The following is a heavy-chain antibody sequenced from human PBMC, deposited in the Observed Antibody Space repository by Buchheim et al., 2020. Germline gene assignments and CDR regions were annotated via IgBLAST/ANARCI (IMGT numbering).Heavy chain of an antibody. D-gene: IGHD3-10*01. J-gene: IGHJ4*02. CDR3: ARAGYYTSDTYFPGGPDY. V-gene: IGHV4-30-4*01. Sequence: QVQLQESGPGLVKPSQTLSLTCTVSGDPISSAVNYWSWIRQPPGKGLEWIGYIRDNGITYYSPSLKRRVTMSVDTSKNQFSLKLSSVSAADTAVYYCARAGYYTSDTYFPGGPDYWGQGTL. CDR1: GDPISSAVNY. CDR2: IRDNGIT.